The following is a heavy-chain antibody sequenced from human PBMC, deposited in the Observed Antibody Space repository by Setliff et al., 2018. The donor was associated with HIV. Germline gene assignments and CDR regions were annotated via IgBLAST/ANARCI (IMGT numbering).Heavy chain of an antibody. Sequence: SETLSLTCTVSGGSISSSSYYWGWIRQPPGKGLEWIGSIYYSGRTNYNPSLESRVTISVDTSKNLFSLRLSSVTASDTAVYYCARQAIFGYYDSSGYLDYWGQGTQVTVSS. V-gene: IGHV4-39*01. CDR3: ARQAIFGYYDSSGYLDY. CDR2: IYYSGRT. J-gene: IGHJ4*02. CDR1: GGSISSSSYY. D-gene: IGHD3-22*01.